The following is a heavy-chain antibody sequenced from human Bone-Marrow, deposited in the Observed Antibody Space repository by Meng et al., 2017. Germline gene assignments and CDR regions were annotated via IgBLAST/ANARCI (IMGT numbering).Heavy chain of an antibody. V-gene: IGHV4-39*07. CDR2: IYYSGST. J-gene: IGHJ5*01. D-gene: IGHD2-15*01. CDR3: ARDLPAYCSGGSCYPNWFDP. Sequence: GSLRLSCTVSGGSVSSGSYYWSWIRQPPGKGLEWIGSIYYSGSTYYNPSLKSRVTISVDTSKNQFSLKLSSVTAADTAVYYCARDLPAYCSGGSCYPNWFDPWGQGNPV. CDR1: GGSVSSGSYY.